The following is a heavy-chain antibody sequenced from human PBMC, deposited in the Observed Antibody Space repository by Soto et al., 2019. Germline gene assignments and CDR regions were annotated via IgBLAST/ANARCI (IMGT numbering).Heavy chain of an antibody. CDR3: ARDDGLAYGGGDCYS. V-gene: IGHV1-69*02. CDR2: IIPILGIA. CDR1: VGTFSSYT. D-gene: IGHD2-21*02. Sequence: QVQLVQSGAEVKKPGSSVKVSCKASVGTFSSYTISWVRQAPGQGLEWMGRIIPILGIANYAQNCQGRLTITADNPTSTADMELSSLRSDDTAVYYCARDDGLAYGGGDCYSWGQGPLVTVSS. J-gene: IGHJ4*02.